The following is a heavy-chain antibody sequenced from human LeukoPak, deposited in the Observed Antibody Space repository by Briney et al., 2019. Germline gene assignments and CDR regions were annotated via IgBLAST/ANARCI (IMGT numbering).Heavy chain of an antibody. J-gene: IGHJ4*02. D-gene: IGHD2-2*01. V-gene: IGHV3-30*03. CDR1: VFTFTIYA. CDR2: ISYDSSNK. CDR3: AAAYCSTTACSPLAY. Sequence: GGSLRLSCAASVFTFTIYAMHGVRQAPGKGLEWVAVISYDSSNKYYADSVKGRFTISRDNSQNTLYLETNSLRVEDTAIFHCAAAYCSTTACSPLAYWGQGILVTVSS.